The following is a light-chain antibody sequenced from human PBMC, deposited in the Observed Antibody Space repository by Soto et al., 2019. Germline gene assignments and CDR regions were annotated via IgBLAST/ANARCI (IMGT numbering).Light chain of an antibody. Sequence: EIVLTQSPGTLSLSLGERATLSCRASQSISNNDLAWYQQKRGQTPRILIYGASNRAPDIPDRFSGSESGTDFTLTISRLEPEDSAVYYCQQYGNSPWTFGQGTKVEIK. CDR2: GAS. J-gene: IGKJ1*01. CDR3: QQYGNSPWT. V-gene: IGKV3-20*01. CDR1: QSISNND.